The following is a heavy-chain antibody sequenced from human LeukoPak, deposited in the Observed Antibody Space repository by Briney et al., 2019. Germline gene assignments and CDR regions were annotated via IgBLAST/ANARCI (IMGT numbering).Heavy chain of an antibody. V-gene: IGHV4-59*01. J-gene: IGHJ4*02. CDR2: IYYSGST. D-gene: IGHD3-22*01. CDR3: ARVAYDSYYFDS. Sequence: SETLSLTCTVSGGSISSYYWSWIRQPPGKGVEGIGYIYYSGSTNYNPSLNSRVTISVDTSKNQFSLKLSSVTAAYTAVYYCARVAYDSYYFDSWGQGTLVTVSS. CDR1: GGSISSYY.